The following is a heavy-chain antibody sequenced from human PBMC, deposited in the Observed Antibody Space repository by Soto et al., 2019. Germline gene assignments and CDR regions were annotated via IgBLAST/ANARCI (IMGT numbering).Heavy chain of an antibody. D-gene: IGHD3-3*01. CDR3: ARVLRSPYYYYGMDV. CDR1: GGSISSGGYY. J-gene: IGHJ6*02. V-gene: IGHV4-31*03. CDR2: IYYSGST. Sequence: SETLSLTCTVSGGSISSGGYYWSWIRQHPGKGLEWIGYIYYSGSTYYNPSLKSRVTISVDTSKNQFSLKLSSVTAADTAVYYCARVLRSPYYYYGMDVWGQGTTVTVSS.